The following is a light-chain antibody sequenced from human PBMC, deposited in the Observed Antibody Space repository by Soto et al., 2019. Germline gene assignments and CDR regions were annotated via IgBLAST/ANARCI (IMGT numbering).Light chain of an antibody. CDR1: QSVSSY. Sequence: IVLTQSPATLSLSPWERATLSCRASQSVSSYLAWYQQKPGQAPRLLIYDASNRATGIPARFSGSGSGTDFTLTISSLEPEDFAVYYCQQYNNWPSWTFGQGTKVDIK. J-gene: IGKJ1*01. V-gene: IGKV3-11*01. CDR3: QQYNNWPSWT. CDR2: DAS.